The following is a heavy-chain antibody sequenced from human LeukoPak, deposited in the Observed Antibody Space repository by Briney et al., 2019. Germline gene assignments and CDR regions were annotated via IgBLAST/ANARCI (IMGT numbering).Heavy chain of an antibody. CDR2: INHSGST. Sequence: SETLSLTCAVYGGSFSGYYWSWIRQPPGKGLEWIGEINHSGSTNYNPSLKSRVTISVDTSKNQFSLKLSSVTAADTAVYYCARLNLYGDHPGTHWGQGTLVTVSS. D-gene: IGHD4-17*01. J-gene: IGHJ4*02. CDR1: GGSFSGYY. V-gene: IGHV4-34*01. CDR3: ARLNLYGDHPGTH.